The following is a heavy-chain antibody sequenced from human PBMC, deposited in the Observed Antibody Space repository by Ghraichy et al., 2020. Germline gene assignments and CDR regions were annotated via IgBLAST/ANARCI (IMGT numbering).Heavy chain of an antibody. D-gene: IGHD3-22*01. CDR2: ISGSGGST. J-gene: IGHJ3*02. CDR3: AKYYYDSRGFDAFDI. V-gene: IGHV3-23*01. Sequence: GESLNISCAASGFTFSSYAMSWVRQAPGKGLEWVSAISGSGGSTYYADSVKGRFTISRDNSKNTLYLQMNSLRAEDTAVYYCAKYYYDSRGFDAFDIWGQGTMVTVSS. CDR1: GFTFSSYA.